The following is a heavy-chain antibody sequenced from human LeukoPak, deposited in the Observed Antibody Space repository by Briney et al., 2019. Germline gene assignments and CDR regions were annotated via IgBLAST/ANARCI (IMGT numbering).Heavy chain of an antibody. Sequence: GGSLRLSCAVSGFNFSGFWMSWSRQAPGKGMEWVASINSDGSEGYYADVVKGRFTISRDNAKNSLYLQINSLRAEDTAVYYCARSSYSSSSSVWGQGTMVTVSS. J-gene: IGHJ3*01. D-gene: IGHD6-6*01. CDR1: GFNFSGFW. V-gene: IGHV3-7*03. CDR3: ARSSYSSSSSV. CDR2: INSDGSEG.